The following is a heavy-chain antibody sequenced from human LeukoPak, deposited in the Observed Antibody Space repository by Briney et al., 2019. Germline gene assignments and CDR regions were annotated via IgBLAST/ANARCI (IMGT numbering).Heavy chain of an antibody. CDR3: ARNGDFWSGYYPKI. Sequence: SETLSLTCAVYGGSFSGYYWSWIRQPPGKGLEWIGEINHSGSTNYNPSLKSRVTISVDTSKNQFSLKLSSVTAADTAVYYCARNGDFWSGYYPKIWGQGTLVTVSS. J-gene: IGHJ4*02. D-gene: IGHD3-3*01. CDR1: GGSFSGYY. V-gene: IGHV4-34*01. CDR2: INHSGST.